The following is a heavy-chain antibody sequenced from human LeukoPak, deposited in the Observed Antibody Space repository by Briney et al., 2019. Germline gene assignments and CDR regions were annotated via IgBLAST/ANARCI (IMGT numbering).Heavy chain of an antibody. CDR1: GGTFSSYA. J-gene: IGHJ4*02. CDR2: IIPIFGTA. V-gene: IGHV1-69*05. D-gene: IGHD3-22*01. Sequence: GASVKVSCKASGGTFSSYAISWVRQAPGQGLEWMGRIIPIFGTANYAQKFQGRVTITTDESTSIAYMELSSLRSEDTAVYYCARQKRSSGYYEGDVDYWGQGTLVSVSS. CDR3: ARQKRSSGYYEGDVDY.